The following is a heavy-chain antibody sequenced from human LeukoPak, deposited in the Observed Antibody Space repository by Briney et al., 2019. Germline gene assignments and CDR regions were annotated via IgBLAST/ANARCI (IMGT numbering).Heavy chain of an antibody. V-gene: IGHV4-34*01. CDR1: GGSFSGYY. CDR2: INHSGST. Sequence: SETLSLTCAVYGGSFSGYYWSWIRQPPGKGLEWIGEINHSGSTNYNPSLKSRVTISVDTSKNQFSLNLSSVTAADTAVYYCARHVYYDSSGYYYLDYWGQGTLVTVSS. D-gene: IGHD3-22*01. J-gene: IGHJ4*02. CDR3: ARHVYYDSSGYYYLDY.